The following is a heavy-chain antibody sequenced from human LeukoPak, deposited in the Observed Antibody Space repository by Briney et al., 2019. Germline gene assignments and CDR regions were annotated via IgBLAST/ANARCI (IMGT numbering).Heavy chain of an antibody. Sequence: PSETLSLTCTVSGGSISSYYWSWIRQPPGKGLEWIGYIYYSGSTNYNPPLKSRVTISVDTSKNQFSLKLSSVTAADTAVYYCARVSGNLGTYYLDYWGQGTLVTVSS. CDR3: ARVSGNLGTYYLDY. D-gene: IGHD1-7*01. V-gene: IGHV4-59*01. J-gene: IGHJ4*02. CDR2: IYYSGST. CDR1: GGSISSYY.